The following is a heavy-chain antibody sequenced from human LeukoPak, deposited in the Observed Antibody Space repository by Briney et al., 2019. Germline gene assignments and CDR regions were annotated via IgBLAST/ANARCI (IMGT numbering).Heavy chain of an antibody. V-gene: IGHV3-23*01. D-gene: IGHD3-22*01. J-gene: IGHJ4*02. CDR2: ISGSGGST. Sequence: PGGSLRLSCAASGFTFSSYGMSWVRQAPGKGLEWVSAISGSGGSTYYADSVKGRFTISRDNSKNTLYLQMNSLRAEDTAVYYCAKDRITYDSSGYYDSFDYWGQGTLVTVSS. CDR1: GFTFSSYG. CDR3: AKDRITYDSSGYYDSFDY.